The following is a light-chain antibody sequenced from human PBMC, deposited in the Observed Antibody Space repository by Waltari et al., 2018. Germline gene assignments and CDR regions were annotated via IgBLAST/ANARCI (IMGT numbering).Light chain of an antibody. Sequence: DIQMTQSPSSLSASVGDRVTITCRARQGISNCLAWFQQKPGKIPKLLIHAASTFRSGVPSRFSGSGSGTDFTLTVSSLQPEDVATYYCQNYNSAPLAFGGGTTVEIK. J-gene: IGKJ4*01. CDR2: AAS. V-gene: IGKV1-27*01. CDR1: QGISNC. CDR3: QNYNSAPLA.